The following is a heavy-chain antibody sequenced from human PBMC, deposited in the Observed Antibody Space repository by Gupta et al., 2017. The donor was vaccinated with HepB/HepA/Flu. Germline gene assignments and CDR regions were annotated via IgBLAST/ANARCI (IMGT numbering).Heavy chain of an antibody. Sequence: LPLQESGPGLVRPSETLSLTCSVSGDSINRNNYNWAWIRQPPGKGLEWIGRIHYSASTDYETSLKRLVTMSVDTPKSQFARKLNYVTAAETAVYVCARHAKEGVCGVVMYYCDYWG. CDR1: GDSINRNNYN. V-gene: IGHV4-39*01. J-gene: IGHJ4*01. CDR3: ARHAKEGVCGVVMYYCDY. CDR2: IHYSAST. D-gene: IGHD2-21*01.